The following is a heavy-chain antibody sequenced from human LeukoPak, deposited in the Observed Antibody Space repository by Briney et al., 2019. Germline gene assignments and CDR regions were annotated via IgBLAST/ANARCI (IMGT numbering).Heavy chain of an antibody. CDR3: AADFYGSGIFDYFDY. CDR2: IVVGSGNT. CDR1: GFTFTSSA. D-gene: IGHD3-10*01. Sequence: GASVKVSCKASGFTFTSSAVQWVRQARGQRLEWIGWIVVGSGNTNYAQKFQERVTITRDMSTSTAYMELSSLRSEDTAVYYCAADFYGSGIFDYFDYWGQGILVTVSS. J-gene: IGHJ4*02. V-gene: IGHV1-58*01.